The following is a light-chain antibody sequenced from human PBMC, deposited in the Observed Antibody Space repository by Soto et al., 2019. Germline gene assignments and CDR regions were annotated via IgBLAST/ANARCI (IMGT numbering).Light chain of an antibody. J-gene: IGKJ1*01. Sequence: EIVLTQSPGTLSVSPGERVTLSCRASQSVITRYLAWYQQKPGQSPRLLIYGASSRANGIPARFSGSGSGTDFTLTISGLEPEEFAVYYCQQYDTSPRTFGQGTKVEVK. CDR1: QSVITRY. V-gene: IGKV3-20*01. CDR3: QQYDTSPRT. CDR2: GAS.